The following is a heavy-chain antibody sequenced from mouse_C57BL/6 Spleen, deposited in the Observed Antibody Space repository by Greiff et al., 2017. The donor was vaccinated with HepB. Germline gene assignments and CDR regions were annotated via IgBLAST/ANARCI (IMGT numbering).Heavy chain of an antibody. J-gene: IGHJ1*03. CDR3: ATTRRGNYEGSWYFDV. CDR2: IDPSDSYT. Sequence: QVHVKQPGAELVMPGASVKLSCKASGYTFTSYWMHWVKQRPGQGLEWIGEIDPSDSYTNYNQKFKGKSTLTVDKSSSTAYMQLSSLTSEDSAVYYCATTRRGNYEGSWYFDVWGTGTTVTVSS. D-gene: IGHD2-1*01. V-gene: IGHV1-69*01. CDR1: GYTFTSYW.